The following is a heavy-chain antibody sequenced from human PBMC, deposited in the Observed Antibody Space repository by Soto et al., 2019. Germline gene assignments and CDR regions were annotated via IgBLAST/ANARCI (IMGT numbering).Heavy chain of an antibody. CDR3: AREGDIVVVPAAISPAHNDAFDI. CDR1: GYTFTGYY. Sequence: GASVKVSCKASGYTFTGYYMHWVRQAPGQGLEWMGWINPNSGGTNYAQKFQGRVTMTRDTSISTAYMELSRLRSDDTAVYYCAREGDIVVVPAAISPAHNDAFDIWGQGTMVTVSS. D-gene: IGHD2-2*01. V-gene: IGHV1-2*02. CDR2: INPNSGGT. J-gene: IGHJ3*02.